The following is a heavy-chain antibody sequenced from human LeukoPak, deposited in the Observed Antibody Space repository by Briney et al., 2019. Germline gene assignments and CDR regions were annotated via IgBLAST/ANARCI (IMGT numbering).Heavy chain of an antibody. J-gene: IGHJ4*02. D-gene: IGHD4-17*01. CDR1: GFTLNNAW. CDR3: TSVGSGEYYFDN. Sequence: PGGSLRLSCAASGFTLNNAWMSWVRQAPGKGLEWVGRIKSKSDGGTTDYAAPVKGRFTISRDDSKTTLYLQMNSLKTEDTAVYFCTSVGSGEYYFDNWGRGTLVTVSS. V-gene: IGHV3-15*01. CDR2: IKSKSDGGTT.